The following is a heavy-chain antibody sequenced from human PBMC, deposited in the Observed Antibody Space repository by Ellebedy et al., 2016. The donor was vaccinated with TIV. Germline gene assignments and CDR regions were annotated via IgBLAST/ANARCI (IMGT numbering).Heavy chain of an antibody. Sequence: GESLKISXAASGFSLSNSFMSWIRQAPGKGLEWVSTLTADGRSTYFADSVKGRFTISRDHSKNTVYLQMNSLRSEDTAVYYCRPGHYSDAWGQGTLVTVSS. CDR3: RPGHYSDA. V-gene: IGHV3-23*01. CDR1: GFSLSNSF. J-gene: IGHJ4*02. CDR2: LTADGRST.